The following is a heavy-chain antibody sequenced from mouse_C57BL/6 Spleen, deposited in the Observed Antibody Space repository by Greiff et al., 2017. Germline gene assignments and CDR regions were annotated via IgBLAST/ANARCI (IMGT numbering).Heavy chain of an antibody. D-gene: IGHD1-1*01. CDR2: IDPEDGET. CDR1: GFNIKDYY. V-gene: IGHV14-2*01. J-gene: IGHJ2*01. Sequence: VQLQQSGAELVKPGASVKLSCTASGFNIKDYYMHWVKQRTEKGLEWIGRIDPEDGETKYAPQFQGKATITADTSSNTAYLQLSSLTSEDTAVYYCARDYGKGYFDYWGQGTTLTVSS. CDR3: ARDYGKGYFDY.